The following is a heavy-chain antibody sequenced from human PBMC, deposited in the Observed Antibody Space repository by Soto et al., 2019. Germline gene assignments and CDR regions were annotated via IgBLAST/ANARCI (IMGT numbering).Heavy chain of an antibody. CDR3: ARSLGPVGANGILVDP. J-gene: IGHJ5*02. Sequence: ASVKVSCKASGYTFTSYGISWVRQAPGQGLEWMGWISAYNGNTNYAQKLQGRVTMTTDTSTSTAYMELRSLRSDDTAVYYCARSLGPVGANGILVDPWGQGTLVTVSS. D-gene: IGHD1-26*01. V-gene: IGHV1-18*01. CDR1: GYTFTSYG. CDR2: ISAYNGNT.